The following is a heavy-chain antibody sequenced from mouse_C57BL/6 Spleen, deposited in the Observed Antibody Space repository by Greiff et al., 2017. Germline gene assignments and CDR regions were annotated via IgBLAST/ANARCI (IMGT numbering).Heavy chain of an antibody. CDR2: IDPETGGT. V-gene: IGHV1-15*01. CDR3: TREGHYTIDY. CDR1: GYTFTDYE. D-gene: IGHD2-12*01. J-gene: IGHJ2*01. Sequence: QVQLQQSGAELVRPGASVTLSCKASGYTFTDYEMHWVKQTPVHGLEWIGAIDPETGGTAYNQKFKGKAILTADKSSSTAYMELRSLTSEDSAVYYCTREGHYTIDYWGQGTTLTVSS.